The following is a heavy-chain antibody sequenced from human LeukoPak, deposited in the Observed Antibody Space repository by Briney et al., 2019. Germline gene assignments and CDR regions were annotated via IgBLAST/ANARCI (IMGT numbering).Heavy chain of an antibody. CDR3: AKGWGGYYYDSSGYYLPDY. D-gene: IGHD3-22*01. V-gene: IGHV3-30*02. J-gene: IGHJ4*02. Sequence: GGSLRLSCAASGFTFSSYGMHWVRQAPGKGLEWVAFIRYDGSNKYYADSVKGRFTISRDNSKNTLYLQMNSLRAEDTAVYYCAKGWGGYYYDSSGYYLPDYWGQGTLVTVSS. CDR1: GFTFSSYG. CDR2: IRYDGSNK.